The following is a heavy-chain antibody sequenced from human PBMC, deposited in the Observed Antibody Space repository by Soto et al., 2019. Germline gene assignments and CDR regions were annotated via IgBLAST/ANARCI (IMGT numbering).Heavy chain of an antibody. CDR1: GFTIIDYY. CDR2: ISSEGTTT. Sequence: GGSLRLSCAASGFTIIDYYMTWMRQAPGKGLEWVSYISSEGTTTYYADSVRDRFSISLDNAKNSVYLQMNSLRADDSGVYYCARDLEGSGSHWLGYNYYAMDVWGQGTTVTVSS. CDR3: ARDLEGSGSHWLGYNYYAMDV. J-gene: IGHJ6*02. D-gene: IGHD3-10*01. V-gene: IGHV3-11*01.